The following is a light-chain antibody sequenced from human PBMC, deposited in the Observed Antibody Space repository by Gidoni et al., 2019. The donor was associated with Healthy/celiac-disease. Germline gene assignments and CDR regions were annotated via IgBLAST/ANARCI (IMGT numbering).Light chain of an antibody. CDR1: QSVTSY. V-gene: IGKV3-11*01. J-gene: IGKJ1*01. CDR3: QQRSNWPTWT. CDR2: DAS. Sequence: EIVLTQSPATLSLSPGERATLSCRASQSVTSYLAWSQQKPGQAPRLLIYDASTRATGIPARFSGSGSGTDFTLTISSLEPEDFAVYYCQQRSNWPTWTFGQGTKVEIK.